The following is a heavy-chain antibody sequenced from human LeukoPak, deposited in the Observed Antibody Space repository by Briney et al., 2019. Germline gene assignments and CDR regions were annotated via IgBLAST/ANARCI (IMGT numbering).Heavy chain of an antibody. Sequence: ASVRVSCKASEYTFTIYYIHWVRQAPGQGLECMGWINPNTGGTNFAQKFPGRVTMTRDTSISTAYMELSRVRSDDTAVYYCARDMVRAYKFDPWGQGTLATVSS. J-gene: IGHJ5*02. CDR3: ARDMVRAYKFDP. D-gene: IGHD3-10*01. V-gene: IGHV1-2*02. CDR2: INPNTGGT. CDR1: EYTFTIYY.